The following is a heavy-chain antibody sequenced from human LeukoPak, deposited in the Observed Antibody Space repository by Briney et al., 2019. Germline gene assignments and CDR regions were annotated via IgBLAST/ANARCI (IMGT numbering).Heavy chain of an antibody. Sequence: PSETLSLTCAVYGGSFSGYYWSWIRQPPGKGLEWIGEIVHSGNTKYNPSLKSRVTISVDTSKNQFSLKLSSVTAADTAVYYCARQLFRQWPEYFQHWGQGTLVTVSS. D-gene: IGHD6-19*01. J-gene: IGHJ1*01. CDR3: ARQLFRQWPEYFQH. CDR1: GGSFSGYY. V-gene: IGHV4-34*12. CDR2: IVHSGNT.